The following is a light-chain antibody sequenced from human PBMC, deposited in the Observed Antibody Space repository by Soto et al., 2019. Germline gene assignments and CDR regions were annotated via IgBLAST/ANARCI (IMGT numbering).Light chain of an antibody. V-gene: IGKV3-15*01. CDR1: QSVSSD. CDR3: QQYNTWHPKMA. CDR2: EAS. Sequence: VVTQSPATLSVFPGETATLSCRASQSVSSDLAWYKQRPGQAPRLLIYEASTRATGIPARFRGSGSGTEFRLTISSLQSEDFATYYCQQYNTWHPKMAFGRGTKVEIK. J-gene: IGKJ1*01.